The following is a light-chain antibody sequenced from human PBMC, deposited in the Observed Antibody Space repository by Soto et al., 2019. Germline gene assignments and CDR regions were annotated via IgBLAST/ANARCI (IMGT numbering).Light chain of an antibody. CDR3: QQYHSTRT. V-gene: IGKV1-5*01. J-gene: IGKJ1*01. Sequence: DIEMTQSPSTLSASVGDRVTITCRASQSISSWLAWYQQKPGKAPNLLISGASNLESGVPSRFSGSGSGTDFTLTISCLQSEDFATYYCQQYHSTRTFGQGTKVDIK. CDR2: GAS. CDR1: QSISSW.